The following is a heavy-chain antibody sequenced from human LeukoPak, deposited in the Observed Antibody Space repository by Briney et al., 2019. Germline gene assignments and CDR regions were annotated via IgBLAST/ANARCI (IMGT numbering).Heavy chain of an antibody. D-gene: IGHD4-11*01. Sequence: KYGESLKISCKGSGYRLTSYWIGWVRQMPGKGLEWMGIIYPGDSDTRYSPSFQGQVTISADKSISTAYLQWSSLKASDTAMYYCARVWDDYLHFDYWGQGTLVTVSS. CDR2: IYPGDSDT. J-gene: IGHJ4*02. CDR3: ARVWDDYLHFDY. V-gene: IGHV5-51*01. CDR1: GYRLTSYW.